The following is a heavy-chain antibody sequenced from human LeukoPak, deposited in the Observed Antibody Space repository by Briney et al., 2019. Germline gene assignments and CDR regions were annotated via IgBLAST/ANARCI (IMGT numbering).Heavy chain of an antibody. J-gene: IGHJ4*02. CDR2: ISSVDDAT. CDR3: AKYTSKGSRTLDH. CDR1: GFTFSYYA. Sequence: GGSLRLSCAASGFTFSYYAMSWVRQAPGKGLEWVSVISSVDDATYYADSVEGRFTISRDNSRNTVYLQINSLRAEDTAVYYCAKYTSKGSRTLDHWGQGTLVTVSS. V-gene: IGHV3-23*01. D-gene: IGHD1-26*01.